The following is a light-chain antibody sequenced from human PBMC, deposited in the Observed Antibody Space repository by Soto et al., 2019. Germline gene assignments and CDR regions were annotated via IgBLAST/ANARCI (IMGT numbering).Light chain of an antibody. CDR1: QGISTY. CDR3: QKYHSAPWT. Sequence: DIPMTQSPSSLSASVGDRVTLTCRASQGISTYLAWYQQRPGKVPTLLIYAASTLQSGVPSRFSGSGSGTDFTLTFSSLQPEDVATYYCQKYHSAPWTFGQGTKVEIK. V-gene: IGKV1-27*01. J-gene: IGKJ1*01. CDR2: AAS.